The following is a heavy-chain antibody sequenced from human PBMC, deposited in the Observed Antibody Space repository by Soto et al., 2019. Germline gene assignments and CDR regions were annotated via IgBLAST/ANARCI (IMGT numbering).Heavy chain of an antibody. J-gene: IGHJ3*01. Sequence: EVQLVESGGGLVQPGESLRLSCAASGFTFDYYWMHWVRQAPGKGLVWVSRVHSDGTTTTYADSVKGRFTIYRDNARNTVSLQMSSLRAEDTAIYYCARGDRGGFDLWGHGTVVTVSS. V-gene: IGHV3-74*01. CDR1: GFTFDYYW. CDR2: VHSDGTTT. CDR3: ARGDRGGFDL. D-gene: IGHD3-10*01.